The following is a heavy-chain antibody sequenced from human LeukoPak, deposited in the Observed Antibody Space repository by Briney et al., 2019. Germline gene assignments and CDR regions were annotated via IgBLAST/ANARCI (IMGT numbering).Heavy chain of an antibody. V-gene: IGHV3-30-3*01. J-gene: IGHJ6*02. CDR1: GFTFSSYD. CDR3: ARDTTTDYYYGMDV. CDR2: ISYDGSNK. D-gene: IGHD1-1*01. Sequence: PGRSLRLSCAASGFTFSSYDMHWVRQAPGKGLEWVAVISYDGSNKYYADSVKGRFTISRDNSKNTLYLQMNSLRAEDTAVYYCARDTTTDYYYGMDVWGQGTTVTVSS.